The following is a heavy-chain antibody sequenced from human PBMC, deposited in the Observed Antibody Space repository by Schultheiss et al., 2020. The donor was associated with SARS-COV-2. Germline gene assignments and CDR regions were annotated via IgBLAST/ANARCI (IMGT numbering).Heavy chain of an antibody. CDR1: GGSISSSNW. CDR2: IYHSGST. CDR3: AREGVRGNTPFDP. J-gene: IGHJ5*02. Sequence: SETLSLTCAVSGGSISSSNWWSWVRQPPGKGLEWIGEIYHSGSTNYNPSLKSRVTISVDTSKNQFSLKLRSVTAADTTVYYCAREGVRGNTPFDPWGQGTLVTVSS. V-gene: IGHV4-4*02. D-gene: IGHD1/OR15-1a*01.